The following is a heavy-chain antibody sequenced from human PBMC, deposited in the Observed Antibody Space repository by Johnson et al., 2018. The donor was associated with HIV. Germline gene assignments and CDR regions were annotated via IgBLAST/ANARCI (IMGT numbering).Heavy chain of an antibody. D-gene: IGHD6-19*01. V-gene: IGHV3-66*01. CDR2: IYSGGST. CDR3: AKDREWLVPTPLDAFDI. Sequence: MQLVESGGGVVQPGGSLRLSCAASGFTVSSNYMSWVRQAPGKGLEWVSVIYSGGSTYYADSVKGRFTISRDNSKNTLYLQMNSLRAEDTAVYYCAKDREWLVPTPLDAFDIWGQGTMVTVSS. CDR1: GFTVSSNY. J-gene: IGHJ3*02.